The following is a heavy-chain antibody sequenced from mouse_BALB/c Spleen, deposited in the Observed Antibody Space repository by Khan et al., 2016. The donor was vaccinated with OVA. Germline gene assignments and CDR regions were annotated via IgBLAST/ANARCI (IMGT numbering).Heavy chain of an antibody. CDR3: ARTGGTYDGYFGYFDV. CDR2: IYPGIGDT. Sequence: QVQLQQSGAELARPGASVKLSCKASGYTFTSYWRQWVKQRPGQGLEWIGAIYPGIGDTRYTQKFRGKATLTADKSSTTAYMQLSNLASEDSAVYYCARTGGTYDGYFGYFDVWGAGTTVTVSS. CDR1: GYTFTSYW. D-gene: IGHD2-3*01. J-gene: IGHJ1*01. V-gene: IGHV1-87*01.